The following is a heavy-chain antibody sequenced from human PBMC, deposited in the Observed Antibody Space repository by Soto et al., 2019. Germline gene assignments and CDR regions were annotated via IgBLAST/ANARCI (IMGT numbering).Heavy chain of an antibody. V-gene: IGHV4-59*01. D-gene: IGHD3-22*01. CDR3: ARADYDSSGYYDHYYYYGMDV. Sequence: SETLSLTCTVSGGSISSYYWSWIRQPPGKGLEWIGYIYYSGSTNYNPSLKSRVTISVDTSKNQFSLKLSSVTAADTAVYYCARADYDSSGYYDHYYYYGMDVWGQGTTVTVPS. J-gene: IGHJ6*02. CDR1: GGSISSYY. CDR2: IYYSGST.